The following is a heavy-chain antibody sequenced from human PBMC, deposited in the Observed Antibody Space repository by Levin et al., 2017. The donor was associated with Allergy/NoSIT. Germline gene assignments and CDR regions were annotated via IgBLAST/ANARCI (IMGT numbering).Heavy chain of an antibody. D-gene: IGHD3-22*01. V-gene: IGHV4-31*03. CDR1: GGSISSGGYY. J-gene: IGHJ6*02. Sequence: SETLSLTCTVSGGSISSGGYYWSWIRQHPGKGLEWIGYIYYSGSTYYNPSLKSRVTISVDTSKNQFSLKLSSVTAADTAVYYCARAVYDSSGWGALYGMDVWGQGTTVTVSS. CDR3: ARAVYDSSGWGALYGMDV. CDR2: IYYSGST.